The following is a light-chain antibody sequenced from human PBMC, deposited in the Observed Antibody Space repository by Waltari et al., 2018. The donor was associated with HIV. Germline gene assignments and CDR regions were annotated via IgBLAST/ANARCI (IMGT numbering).Light chain of an antibody. V-gene: IGLV2-8*01. CDR1: SSDVGGYNF. J-gene: IGLJ2*01. CDR3: NSIAGKHGQGG. CDR2: QVT. Sequence: QSALTQPPSASASPGQSVTISCTGTSSDVGGYNFVSWYPHRPGQAPKLIIYQVTTRPSGVPDRFSGSKSDNTASLAVSGLQVEDEADYFCNSIAGKHGQGGFGGGTKPTVL.